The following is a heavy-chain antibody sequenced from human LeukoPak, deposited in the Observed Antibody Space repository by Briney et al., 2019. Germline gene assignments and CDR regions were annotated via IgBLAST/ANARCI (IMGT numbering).Heavy chain of an antibody. CDR3: ASMGSWY. J-gene: IGHJ4*02. CDR2: IIGSGGST. CDR1: GFTFSSYA. D-gene: IGHD6-13*01. V-gene: IGHV3-23*01. Sequence: PGGXLXXSCAASGFTFSSYAMSWVRQAPGKGLEWVSAIIGSGGSTYYADSVMGRFTISIDNSKNTLYLQMNSLRAEDTAVYYCASMGSWYWGQGTLVTVSS.